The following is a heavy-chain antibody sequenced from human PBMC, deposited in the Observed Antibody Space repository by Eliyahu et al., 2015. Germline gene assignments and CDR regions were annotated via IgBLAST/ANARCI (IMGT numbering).Heavy chain of an antibody. CDR2: IYYSGST. Sequence: QVQLQESGPGLVKPSETLSLTCTVSGGSVSSGSYYWSWIRQPPGKGLEWIGYIYYSGSTNYNPSLKSRVTISVDTSKNQFSLKLSSVTAADTAVYYCARGTVTTDPFDYWGQGTLVTVSS. J-gene: IGHJ4*02. CDR1: GGSVSSGSYY. CDR3: ARGTVTTDPFDY. D-gene: IGHD4-17*01. V-gene: IGHV4-61*01.